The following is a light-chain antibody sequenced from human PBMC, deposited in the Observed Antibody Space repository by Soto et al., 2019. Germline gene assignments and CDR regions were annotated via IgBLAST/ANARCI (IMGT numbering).Light chain of an antibody. CDR2: DAS. J-gene: IGKJ4*01. V-gene: IGKV1-33*01. CDR3: QQYDNLPLT. Sequence: DIQMTQSPSSLSASVGDRVTITCQASQDISNYLDWYQQKPGKAPKLLIYDASNLETGVRSRFSGSGSGTDFTFTSSSLQPEDIATYYCQQYDNLPLTFGGGAKVEIK. CDR1: QDISNY.